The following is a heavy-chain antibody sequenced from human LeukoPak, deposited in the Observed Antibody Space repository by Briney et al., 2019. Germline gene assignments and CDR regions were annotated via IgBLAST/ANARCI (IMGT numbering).Heavy chain of an antibody. CDR3: AREYSGSYLNWFDP. D-gene: IGHD1-26*01. V-gene: IGHV4-59*01. CDR1: GGSISSYY. Sequence: PSETLSLTCTVSGGSISSYYWSWIRQPPGKGLEWIGYIYYSGSTNYNPSLKSRVTISVDTSKNQFSLKLSSVTAADTAVYYCAREYSGSYLNWFDPWGQGTLVTVSS. J-gene: IGHJ5*02. CDR2: IYYSGST.